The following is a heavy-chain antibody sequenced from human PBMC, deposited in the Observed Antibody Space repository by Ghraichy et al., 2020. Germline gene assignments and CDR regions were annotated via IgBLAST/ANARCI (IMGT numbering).Heavy chain of an antibody. D-gene: IGHD1-26*01. CDR3: AGRNRYSGSYSY. Sequence: SETLSLTFIVSGGSISSYYWGWIRQPPGKGLEWIGYISDSGSPNYNPSLKSRVTISLDTSTRQFFLNLRSVTAADTAVYYCAGRNRYSGSYSYWGQGTLVTVSS. CDR1: GGSISSYY. V-gene: IGHV4-59*08. CDR2: ISDSGSP. J-gene: IGHJ4*02.